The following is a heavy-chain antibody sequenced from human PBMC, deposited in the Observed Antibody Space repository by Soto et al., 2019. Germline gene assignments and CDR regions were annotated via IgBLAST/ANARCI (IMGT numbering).Heavy chain of an antibody. J-gene: IGHJ4*02. CDR3: AKGKANTVFGVNGLFDY. CDR2: ICGSGGST. CDR1: GFTFSSYA. D-gene: IGHD3-3*01. Sequence: GGSLRLSCAASGFTFSSYAMSWVRQAPGKGLEGVSTICGSGGSTHYADFVKGRFTISRDNSTNTLYLQMNSLRAEDTAIYYCAKGKANTVFGVNGLFDYWGQGTLVTVSS. V-gene: IGHV3-23*01.